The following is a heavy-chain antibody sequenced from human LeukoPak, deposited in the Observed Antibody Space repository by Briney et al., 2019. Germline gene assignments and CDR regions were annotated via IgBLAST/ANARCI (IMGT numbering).Heavy chain of an antibody. CDR2: VYPAGSRA. J-gene: IGHJ4*02. D-gene: IGHD3-9*01. Sequence: LGESLKISCKGSGYRFTSYWIGWVRQMPGKGLEWMGIVYPAGSRAGYSPSFQGQVTISVDKSINTTYLQWSSLKASDTAIYYCARHDWLPDYWGQGTLVTVSS. CDR3: ARHDWLPDY. V-gene: IGHV5-51*01. CDR1: GYRFTSYW.